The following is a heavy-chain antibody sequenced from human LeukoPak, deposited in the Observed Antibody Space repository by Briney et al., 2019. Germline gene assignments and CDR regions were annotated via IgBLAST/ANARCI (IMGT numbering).Heavy chain of an antibody. CDR1: GGSISSSSYY. CDR3: TRGSIAYYYMDV. D-gene: IGHD3-22*01. CDR2: IYYSGST. Sequence: ASETLSLTCTVSGGSISSSSYYWGWIRQPPGKGLEWIGSIYYSGSTYYNPSLKSRVTISVDTSKNQFSLKLSSVTAADTAVYYCTRGSIAYYYMDVWGKGTTVTISS. V-gene: IGHV4-39*07. J-gene: IGHJ6*03.